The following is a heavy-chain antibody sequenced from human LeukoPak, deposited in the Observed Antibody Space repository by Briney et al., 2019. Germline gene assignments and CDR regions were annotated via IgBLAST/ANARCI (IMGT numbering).Heavy chain of an antibody. CDR3: AKEKYYYGSGSRCAFDI. J-gene: IGHJ3*02. Sequence: GRSLRLSCAASGFTFSSYGMHWVRQAPGKGLEWVAVISYDGSNKYYADSVKGRFTISRDNSKNTLYLQMNSLRAEDTAVYYCAKEKYYYGSGSRCAFDIWGQGTMVTVSS. V-gene: IGHV3-30*18. D-gene: IGHD3-10*01. CDR2: ISYDGSNK. CDR1: GFTFSSYG.